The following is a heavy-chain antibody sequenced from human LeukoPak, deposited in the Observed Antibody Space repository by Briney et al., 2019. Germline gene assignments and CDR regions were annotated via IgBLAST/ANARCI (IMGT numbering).Heavy chain of an antibody. V-gene: IGHV3-49*04. J-gene: IGHJ5*02. CDR2: IRSKAYGGTT. CDR3: TRVGHSSGWYNWFDP. CDR1: GFTFGDYG. Sequence: GGSLRLSCTASGFTFGDYGMNWVRQAPGKGLEWVGFIRSKAYGGTTEYAASVKGRFTISRDDSKTIAYLQMNSLKTEDAAVYFCTRVGHSSGWYNWFDPWGQGTLVAVSS. D-gene: IGHD6-19*01.